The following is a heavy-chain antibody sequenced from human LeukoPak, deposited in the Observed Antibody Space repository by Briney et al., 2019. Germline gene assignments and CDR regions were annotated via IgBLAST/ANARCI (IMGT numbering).Heavy chain of an antibody. CDR1: GYTFTGYY. V-gene: IGHV1-8*03. D-gene: IGHD2-21*02. CDR3: ARFKRDGFDY. Sequence: ASVKVSCKASGYTFTGYYMHWVRQATGQGLEWMGWMNPNSGNTGYAQKFQGRVTITRNTSISTAYMELSSLRSEDTAVYYCARFKRDGFDYWGQGTLVTVSS. CDR2: MNPNSGNT. J-gene: IGHJ4*02.